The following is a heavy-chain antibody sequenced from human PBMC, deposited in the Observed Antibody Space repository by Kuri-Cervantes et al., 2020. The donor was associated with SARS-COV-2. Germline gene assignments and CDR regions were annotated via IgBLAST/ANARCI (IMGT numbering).Heavy chain of an antibody. J-gene: IGHJ5*02. Sequence: GESLKISCAASGFTVSSNYMNWVRQAPGKGLEWVSSISSNSSYIYYADSVTGRFTISRDNAKNSLYLQMNSLRAEDTAVYYCSRNSGYDFWFDPWGQGTLVTVSS. D-gene: IGHD5-12*01. CDR1: GFTVSSNY. V-gene: IGHV3-21*01. CDR2: ISSNSSYI. CDR3: SRNSGYDFWFDP.